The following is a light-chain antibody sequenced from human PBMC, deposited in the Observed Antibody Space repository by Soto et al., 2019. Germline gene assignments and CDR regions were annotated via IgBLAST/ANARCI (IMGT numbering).Light chain of an antibody. CDR1: QSVSSHY. CDR2: AAS. Sequence: EIVMKKSPATLSVSPGERATLSCMASQSVSSHYLAWYQQKPGQAPRLLIYAASSRATGIPVRFSGSGSGTDFTLTISRLEPEDFAVYYCQHFSNSPSITFGQGTRLEIK. V-gene: IGKV3-20*01. CDR3: QHFSNSPSIT. J-gene: IGKJ5*01.